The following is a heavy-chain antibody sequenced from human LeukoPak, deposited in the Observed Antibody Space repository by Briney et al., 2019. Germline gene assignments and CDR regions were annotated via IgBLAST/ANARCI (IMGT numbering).Heavy chain of an antibody. Sequence: GGSLRLSCAASGFTFSSYAMSWVRQAPGKGLEWVSAISGSGGSTYYADSVKGRFTISRDNSKNTLYLQMNSLRAEDTAVYYCAEDRGSSWLNWFDPWGQGTLVTVSS. J-gene: IGHJ5*02. CDR3: AEDRGSSWLNWFDP. CDR2: ISGSGGST. CDR1: GFTFSSYA. V-gene: IGHV3-23*01. D-gene: IGHD6-13*01.